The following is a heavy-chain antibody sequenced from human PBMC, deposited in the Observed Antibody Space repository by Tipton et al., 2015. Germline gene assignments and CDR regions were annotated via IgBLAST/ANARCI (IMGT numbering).Heavy chain of an antibody. CDR3: ARSPFKSGYFDC. Sequence: TLSLTCTVSGGSFNHSPYYWGWIRQPPGKGLEWIGSIYYSGSTYYNPSLKSRVTISVDTSKNQFSLKLSSVTAADTAVYYCARSPFKSGYFDCWGQGTLVTVSP. V-gene: IGHV4-39*01. D-gene: IGHD2/OR15-2a*01. CDR2: IYYSGST. CDR1: GGSFNHSPYY. J-gene: IGHJ4*02.